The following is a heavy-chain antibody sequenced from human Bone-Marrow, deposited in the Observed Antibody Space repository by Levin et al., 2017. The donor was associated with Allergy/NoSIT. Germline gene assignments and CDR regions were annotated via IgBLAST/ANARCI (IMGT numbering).Heavy chain of an antibody. CDR3: ATLQLADTSDYYFGMDV. D-gene: IGHD3-22*01. Sequence: PKASVKVSCKVSGYNLTDLGMHWVRQAPGRGLEWMGGFDPVDGEIFYAQKFQGRVTMTEDTSADTAFLELRSLTAADTAVYYCATLQLADTSDYYFGMDVWGQGTSVTVTS. CDR2: FDPVDGEI. J-gene: IGHJ6*02. CDR1: GYNLTDLG. V-gene: IGHV1-24*01.